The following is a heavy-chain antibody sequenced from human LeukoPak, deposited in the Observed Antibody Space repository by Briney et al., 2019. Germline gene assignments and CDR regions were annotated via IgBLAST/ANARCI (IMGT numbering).Heavy chain of an antibody. CDR1: GFTFSSSA. CDR3: AKDSGSYSY. J-gene: IGHJ4*02. D-gene: IGHD3-10*01. V-gene: IGHV3-23*01. CDR2: ITGIGGST. Sequence: GGSLRLSCAASGFTFSSSAMSWVRQAPGKGLEWVSAITGIGGSTYYAGSVKGRFTISRDNSKNTLYLQMNSLRADDTAVYYCAKDSGSYSYWGQGTLVTVSS.